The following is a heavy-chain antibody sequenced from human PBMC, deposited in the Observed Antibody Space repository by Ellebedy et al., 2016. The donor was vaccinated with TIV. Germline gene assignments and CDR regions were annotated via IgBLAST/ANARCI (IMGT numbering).Heavy chain of an antibody. D-gene: IGHD6-25*01. Sequence: SVKVSCXASGGTFSSYAISWVRQAPGQGLEWMGGIIPIFGTANYAQKFQGRVTITADESTSTAYMELSSLRSEDTAVYYCARDRDAAHYYYYYGMDVWGQGTTVTVSS. J-gene: IGHJ6*02. CDR2: IIPIFGTA. CDR1: GGTFSSYA. V-gene: IGHV1-69*13. CDR3: ARDRDAAHYYYYYGMDV.